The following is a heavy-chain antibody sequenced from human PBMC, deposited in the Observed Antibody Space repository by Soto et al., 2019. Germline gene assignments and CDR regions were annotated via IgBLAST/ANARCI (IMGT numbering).Heavy chain of an antibody. V-gene: IGHV1-18*01. CDR1: GYTFTSYG. CDR2: ISANNGNT. J-gene: IGHJ4*02. Sequence: QVQLVQSGAEVKKPGDSVRVSCKASGYTFTSYGIGWVRQATGQGLEWMGWISANNGNTKYAQKLQGRVTMTTDATTSKAYMELRSLRYDDAAVYYRARDGYFDHWGQGTLVTVSS. CDR3: ARDGYFDH.